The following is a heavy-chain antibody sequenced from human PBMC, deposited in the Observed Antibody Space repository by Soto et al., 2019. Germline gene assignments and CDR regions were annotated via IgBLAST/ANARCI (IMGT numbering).Heavy chain of an antibody. CDR3: ANDFERDAYFFFYGIDF. V-gene: IGHV3-30*02. CDR1: GFTFSCYG. J-gene: IGHJ6*02. D-gene: IGHD2-2*01. Sequence: GGSLRLSCAASGFTFSCYGMHWVRQAPGKGLEWVSFIIYDGSKKEYADSVKGRFTVSRDNSKDTVYLQMNSLTPEDTGVYYCANDFERDAYFFFYGIDFWGQGTTVTVSS. CDR2: IIYDGSKK.